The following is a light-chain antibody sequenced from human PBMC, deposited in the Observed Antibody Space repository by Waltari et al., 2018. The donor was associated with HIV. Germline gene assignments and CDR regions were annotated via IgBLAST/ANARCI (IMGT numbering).Light chain of an antibody. CDR3: CSYTTSDTWV. Sequence: QSALTQPASVSGSPGQSITISCAGTSSDVGHDNLVSWYQQHPGKAPNLIVFEVTNRPSGLSSRFSGSKSDNTASLTISGLQAEDEADYYCCSYTTSDTWVFGGGTKLTVL. CDR1: SSDVGHDNL. J-gene: IGLJ3*02. CDR2: EVT. V-gene: IGLV2-14*01.